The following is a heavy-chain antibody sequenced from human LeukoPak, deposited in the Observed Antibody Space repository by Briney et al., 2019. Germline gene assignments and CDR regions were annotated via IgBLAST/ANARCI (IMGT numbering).Heavy chain of an antibody. J-gene: IGHJ4*02. V-gene: IGHV4-4*07. D-gene: IGHD1-26*01. CDR3: ARDGRELPDY. Sequence: SETLSLTCTVSGGSISRYYWSGIRQPAGKGLEWIGRIYTSGSTNYNPSLKSRVTMSVDTSKNQSSLKLSSVTAADTAVYYCARDGRELPDYWGQGTLVTVSS. CDR1: GGSISRYY. CDR2: IYTSGST.